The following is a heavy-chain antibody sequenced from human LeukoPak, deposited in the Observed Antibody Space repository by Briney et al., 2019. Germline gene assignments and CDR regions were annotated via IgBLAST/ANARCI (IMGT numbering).Heavy chain of an antibody. V-gene: IGHV3-48*04. CDR3: ARDLSFPFTRLSPIAVAGRGY. J-gene: IGHJ4*02. CDR1: GFTFSSYS. CDR2: ISSSSSSTI. D-gene: IGHD6-19*01. Sequence: GGSLRLSCAASGFTFSSYSMNWVRQAPGKGLEWVSYISSSSSSTIYYADSVKGRFTISRDNAKNSLYLQMNSLRAEDTAVYYCARDLSFPFTRLSPIAVAGRGYWGQGTLVTVSS.